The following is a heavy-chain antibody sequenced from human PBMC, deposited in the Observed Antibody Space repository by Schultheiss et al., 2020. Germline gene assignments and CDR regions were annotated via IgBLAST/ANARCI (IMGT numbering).Heavy chain of an antibody. V-gene: IGHV4-61*10. CDR1: GGSISSGSYY. CDR2: IYYSGST. Sequence: SETLSLTCTVSGGSISSGSYYWSWIRQPAGKGLEWIGYIYYSGSTNYNPSLKSRVTISVDTSKNQFSLKLSSVTAADTAVYYCARVDSSSQSYYYGMDVWCQGTTVTVAS. CDR3: ARVDSSSQSYYYGMDV. J-gene: IGHJ6*02. D-gene: IGHD6-6*01.